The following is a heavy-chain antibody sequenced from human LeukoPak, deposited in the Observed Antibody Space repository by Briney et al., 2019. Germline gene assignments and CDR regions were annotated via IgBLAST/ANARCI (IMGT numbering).Heavy chain of an antibody. CDR1: GYTFTGYY. J-gene: IGHJ6*03. Sequence: GASVKVSCKASGYTFTGYYMHWVRQAPGQGLEWMGWINPNSGGTNYAQKFQGRVTMTRDTSISTAYMELSRLRSDDTAVYYCARGGKVVISMDYYYYMDVWGKGTTVTVSS. CDR2: INPNSGGT. V-gene: IGHV1-2*02. D-gene: IGHD3-22*01. CDR3: ARGGKVVISMDYYYYMDV.